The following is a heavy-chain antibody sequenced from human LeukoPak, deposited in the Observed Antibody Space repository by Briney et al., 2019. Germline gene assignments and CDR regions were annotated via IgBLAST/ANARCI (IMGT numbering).Heavy chain of an antibody. D-gene: IGHD3-22*01. V-gene: IGHV3-7*01. CDR3: VRVPNFRNYYDSSPLDY. CDR2: INQDGSEK. J-gene: IGHJ4*02. Sequence: GGSLRLSCIASDFPFSAYRMNWVRQAPGKGLECVATINQDGSEKYYVDSVKGRFTIFRDNAKNSLYLEMNRLRPEDTALYYCVRVPNFRNYYDSSPLDYWGQGTLVTVSS. CDR1: DFPFSAYR.